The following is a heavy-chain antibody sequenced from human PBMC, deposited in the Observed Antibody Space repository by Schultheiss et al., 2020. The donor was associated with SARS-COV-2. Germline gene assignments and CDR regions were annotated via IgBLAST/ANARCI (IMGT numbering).Heavy chain of an antibody. CDR2: FLVSGRT. CDR1: GFSLGSYA. CDR3: AKDQVFNDGYFVFDY. V-gene: IGHV3-23*01. Sequence: GGSLRLSCAASGFSLGSYAMTWVRQAPGKGLEWVSSFLVSGRTFYADSVKGRFTISKDISKNTLYLQMNSLRADDTAVYYCAKDQVFNDGYFVFDYWGQGALVTVSS. J-gene: IGHJ4*02. D-gene: IGHD6-25*01.